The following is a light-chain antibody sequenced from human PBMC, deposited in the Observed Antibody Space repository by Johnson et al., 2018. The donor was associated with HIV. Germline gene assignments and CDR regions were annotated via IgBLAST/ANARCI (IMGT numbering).Light chain of an antibody. Sequence: SVLTQPPSVSAAPGQKVTISCSGSSSNIGNNYVSWYQQLPGTAPKLLIYDNNKRPSGIPDRFPGPKSGTSAPLATTGPTPGDEADYYCGTWDSSLSAYVFGTGTKVTVL. V-gene: IGLV1-51*01. CDR1: SSNIGNNY. CDR2: DNN. CDR3: GTWDSSLSAYV. J-gene: IGLJ1*01.